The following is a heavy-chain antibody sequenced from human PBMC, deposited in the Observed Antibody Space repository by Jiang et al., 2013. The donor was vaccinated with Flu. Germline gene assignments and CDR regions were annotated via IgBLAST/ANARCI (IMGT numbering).Heavy chain of an antibody. CDR3: ARRFHASSGYSIDY. D-gene: IGHD3-22*01. J-gene: IGHJ4*02. CDR1: RFAFRSYG. Sequence: QLVESGGGVVQPGASLRLSCAASRFAFRSYGMHWVRQAPGKGLEWVAVIWYDGSEKYYADSVKGRFTISRDNSKSTLFLQMNSLRVEDTAVYYCARRFHASSGYSIDYWGQGTLVTVSS. CDR2: IWYDGSEK. V-gene: IGHV3-33*01.